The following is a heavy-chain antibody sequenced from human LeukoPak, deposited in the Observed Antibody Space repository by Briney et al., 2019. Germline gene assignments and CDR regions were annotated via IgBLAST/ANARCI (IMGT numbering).Heavy chain of an antibody. D-gene: IGHD5-24*01. Sequence: SETLSLTCTVSGGSISPYYWSWIRQPPGKGLEWVGYVYYSGSTNYNPSLKSRVTMSVDASKNQFSLKLGYVTAAETAVYYCAEYIRRSGTYNFDFWGQGPLVTVSS. V-gene: IGHV4-59*01. CDR3: AEYIRRSGTYNFDF. CDR1: GGSISPYY. J-gene: IGHJ4*02. CDR2: VYYSGST.